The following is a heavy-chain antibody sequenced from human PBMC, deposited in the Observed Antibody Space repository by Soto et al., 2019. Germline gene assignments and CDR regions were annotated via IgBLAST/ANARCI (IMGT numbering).Heavy chain of an antibody. Sequence: GGSLRLSCAASGFTFSSYSMNWVLQAPGKGLEWVSSISSSSSYIYYADSVKGRFTISRDNAKNSLYLQMNSLRAEDTAVYYCVARPGALYYGMDVWGQGTTVTVSS. CDR2: ISSSSSYI. CDR1: GFTFSSYS. V-gene: IGHV3-21*01. J-gene: IGHJ6*02. CDR3: VARPGALYYGMDV. D-gene: IGHD6-6*01.